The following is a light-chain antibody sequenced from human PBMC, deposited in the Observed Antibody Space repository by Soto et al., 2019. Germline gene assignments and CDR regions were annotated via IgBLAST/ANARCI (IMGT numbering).Light chain of an antibody. J-gene: IGKJ2*01. CDR1: QSVSSSY. CDR3: QQYGSSYT. Sequence: EIVLTQSPGTLSLSPGERATLSCRASQSVSSSYLAWYQQKPGQAPRLLIYGASSRATGIPDRFSGSWSGTDFTLTISRLEPEDCAGYYCQQYGSSYTFGQGTKLEIK. V-gene: IGKV3-20*01. CDR2: GAS.